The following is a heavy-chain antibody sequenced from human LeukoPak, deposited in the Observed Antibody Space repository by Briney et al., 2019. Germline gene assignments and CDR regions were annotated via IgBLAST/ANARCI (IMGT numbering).Heavy chain of an antibody. CDR2: ISSSSSYI. J-gene: IGHJ5*02. Sequence: PGGSLRLSCAASGFTFSSYSMNWVRQAPGKGLEWVSSISSSSSYIYYADSLKGRFTISRDNAKNSLYLQMNSLRAEDTAVYYCARDRAGTYPWFDPWGQGTLVTVSS. CDR3: ARDRAGTYPWFDP. V-gene: IGHV3-21*01. D-gene: IGHD1-14*01. CDR1: GFTFSSYS.